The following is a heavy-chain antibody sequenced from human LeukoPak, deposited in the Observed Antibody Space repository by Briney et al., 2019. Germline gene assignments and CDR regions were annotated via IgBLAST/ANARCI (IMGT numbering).Heavy chain of an antibody. CDR3: TRVPSSGQSSA. CDR1: GFTVSSNY. CDR2: IKADGSDK. D-gene: IGHD3-22*01. Sequence: GGSLRLSCAASGFTVSSNYMSWVRQGQGKGLEWVASIKADGSDKRYLGSVTGRFTISRDNAKESVYLQMNSLRAEDMGVYYCTRVPSSGQSSAWGQGTLVTVAS. V-gene: IGHV3-7*04. J-gene: IGHJ5*02.